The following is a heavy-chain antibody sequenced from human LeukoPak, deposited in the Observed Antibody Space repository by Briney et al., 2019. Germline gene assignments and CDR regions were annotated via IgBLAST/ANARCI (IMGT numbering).Heavy chain of an antibody. V-gene: IGHV3-21*01. CDR3: ARVSDYDFWSGYHDY. D-gene: IGHD3-3*01. CDR1: GFTLSSYS. J-gene: IGHJ4*02. CDR2: ISSSSSYI. Sequence: GGSLRLSCAASGFTLSSYSMNWVRQAPGKGLEWVSSISSSSSYIYYADSVKGRFTISRDNAKNSLYLQMNSLRAEDTAVYYCARVSDYDFWSGYHDYWGQGTLVTVSS.